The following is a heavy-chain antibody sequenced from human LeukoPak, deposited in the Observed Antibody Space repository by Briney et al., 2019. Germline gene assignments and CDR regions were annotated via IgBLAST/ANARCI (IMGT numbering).Heavy chain of an antibody. D-gene: IGHD5-12*01. CDR1: GGPLTRSLSY. V-gene: IGHV4-39*01. CDR3: ARLNSGYEDYYFDD. CDR2: VYYTGST. J-gene: IGHJ4*02. Sequence: SETLSLTCTVSGGPLTRSLSYWGWIRRPPGKGLEWIGNVYYTGSTDYSPSFESRAAMSVDTSKNQFSLQLRSVTAADTAVYYCARLNSGYEDYYFDDWGQGTLVTVSS.